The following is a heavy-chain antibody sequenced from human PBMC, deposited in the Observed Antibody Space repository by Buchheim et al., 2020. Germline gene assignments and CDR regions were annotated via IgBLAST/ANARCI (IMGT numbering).Heavy chain of an antibody. CDR3: ARKFPITMVQGAMGWGAYYYGMDV. J-gene: IGHJ6*02. CDR2: INHSGST. V-gene: IGHV4-34*01. Sequence: QVQLQQWGAGLLKPSETLSLTCAVYGGSFSGYYWSWIRQPPGKGLEWIGEINHSGSTNYNPSLKSRVTISVDTSKNQFSLKLSSVTAADTAVYYCARKFPITMVQGAMGWGAYYYGMDVWGQGTT. CDR1: GGSFSGYY. D-gene: IGHD3-10*01.